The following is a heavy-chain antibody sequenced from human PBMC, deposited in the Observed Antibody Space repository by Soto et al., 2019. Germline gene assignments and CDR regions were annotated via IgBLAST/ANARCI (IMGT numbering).Heavy chain of an antibody. CDR2: ISWNSGSI. CDR3: AKGVALGYCTSTSCHNYYMDV. CDR1: GFTFDDYA. D-gene: IGHD2-2*02. Sequence: EVQLVESGGGLVQPGRSLRLSCSASGFTFDDYAMHWVRQAPGKGLEWVSGISWNSGSIAYADSVKGRFTISRDNAKNSLYLQMNSLRAEDTAVYYCAKGVALGYCTSTSCHNYYMDVWGKGTTVTVSS. J-gene: IGHJ6*03. V-gene: IGHV3-9*01.